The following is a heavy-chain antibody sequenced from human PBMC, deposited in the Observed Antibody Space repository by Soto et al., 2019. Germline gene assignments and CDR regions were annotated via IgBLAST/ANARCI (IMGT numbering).Heavy chain of an antibody. V-gene: IGHV1-3*01. CDR2: INAGNGNT. J-gene: IGHJ4*02. CDR1: GYTFTSYA. Sequence: ASVKVSCKASGYTFTSYAMHWVRQAPGQRLEWMGWINAGNGNTKYSQKFQGRVTITRDTSASTAYMELSSLRSEDTAVYYCARVPGSGSYYNGYFDYWGQGTLVTVSS. D-gene: IGHD3-10*01. CDR3: ARVPGSGSYYNGYFDY.